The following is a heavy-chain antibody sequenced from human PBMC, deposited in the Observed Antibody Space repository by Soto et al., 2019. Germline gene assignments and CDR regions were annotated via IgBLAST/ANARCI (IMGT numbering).Heavy chain of an antibody. CDR2: ISAYNGNT. D-gene: IGHD1-7*01. Sequence: ASVKVSCKASGYTFTSYGISWVRQAPGQGLEWMGWISAYNGNTNYAQKLQGRVTMTTDTSTSTAYMELRSLRSDDTAVYYCARDDLNWNSYMVIDYWGQGTLVTVSS. V-gene: IGHV1-18*01. CDR3: ARDDLNWNSYMVIDY. CDR1: GYTFTSYG. J-gene: IGHJ4*02.